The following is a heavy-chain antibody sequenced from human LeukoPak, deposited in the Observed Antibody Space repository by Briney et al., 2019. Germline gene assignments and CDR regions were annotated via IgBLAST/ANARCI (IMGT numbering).Heavy chain of an antibody. CDR2: IYYSGST. D-gene: IGHD5-18*01. CDR3: ARNPRNSYGYDAFDV. Sequence: PSETLSLTCAVYGGSFSGYYWSWIRQPPGKGLEWIGSIYYSGSTYYNPSLKSRVTISVDTSKNQFSLRLSSVTATDTAVYYCARNPRNSYGYDAFDVWGQGTMVTVSS. J-gene: IGHJ3*01. V-gene: IGHV4-34*01. CDR1: GGSFSGYY.